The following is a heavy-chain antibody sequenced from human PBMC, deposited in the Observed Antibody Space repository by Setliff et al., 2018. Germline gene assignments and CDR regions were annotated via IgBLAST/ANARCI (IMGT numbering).Heavy chain of an antibody. V-gene: IGHV3-33*06. CDR1: RFTFSNYG. CDR2: IWNDGSTK. Sequence: SCVASRFTFSNYGMHWVRQAPGKGLEWVALIWNDGSTKFYGDSVKGRFTISRDNSKNTLSLQMDNLRAEDTATYYCAKCGRFAPSGWFQYVDSWAQGTLVTVS. D-gene: IGHD6-19*01. CDR3: AKCGRFAPSGWFQYVDS. J-gene: IGHJ4*02.